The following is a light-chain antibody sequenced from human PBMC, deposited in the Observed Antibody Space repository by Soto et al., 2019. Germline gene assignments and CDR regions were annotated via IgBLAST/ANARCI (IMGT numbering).Light chain of an antibody. Sequence: DIQMTQSPSTLSGSVGDRVTITCRASQTISSWLAWYQQKPGKAPKLLIYKASTLKSGVPSRFSGSGSGTEFTLTISSLQHADFATYYCQQYNSYSEAFGQGTKVDIK. CDR3: QQYNSYSEA. V-gene: IGKV1-5*03. J-gene: IGKJ1*01. CDR2: KAS. CDR1: QTISSW.